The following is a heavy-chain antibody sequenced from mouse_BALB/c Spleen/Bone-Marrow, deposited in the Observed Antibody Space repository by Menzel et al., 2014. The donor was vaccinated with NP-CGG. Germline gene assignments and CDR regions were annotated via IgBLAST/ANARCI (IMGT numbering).Heavy chain of an antibody. D-gene: IGHD3-1*01. V-gene: IGHV1-84*02. Sequence: LQESGPELVKPGASVKISCKASGYTFTDYYINWVKQKPGQGLEWIGWIYPGSGNTKYNEKFKGKATLTVDTSSSTAYMQLSSRTSEDTAFYFCANLGRYAMDYWGQGTSVTVSS. CDR1: GYTFTDYY. CDR3: ANLGRYAMDY. CDR2: IYPGSGNT. J-gene: IGHJ4*01.